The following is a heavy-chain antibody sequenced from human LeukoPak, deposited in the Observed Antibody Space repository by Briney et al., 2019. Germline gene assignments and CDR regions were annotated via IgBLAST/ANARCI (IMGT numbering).Heavy chain of an antibody. CDR1: GFTFSRYA. CDR2: ISGSGDYT. Sequence: PGGSLRLSCGASGFTFSRYAMSWVRQAPGKGLEWVSTISGSGDYTYYADSVKGRFTISRDNSKNTLYLQMNSLRAEDTAIYYCAKVTYGSGTYGAFDSWGQGTLVTVSS. CDR3: AKVTYGSGTYGAFDS. V-gene: IGHV3-23*01. J-gene: IGHJ4*02. D-gene: IGHD3-10*01.